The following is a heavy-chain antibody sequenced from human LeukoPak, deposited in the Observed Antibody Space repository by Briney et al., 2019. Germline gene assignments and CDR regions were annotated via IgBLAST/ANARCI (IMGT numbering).Heavy chain of an antibody. Sequence: GASVKVSCKASGYTFTGYYMHWVRQAPGQGLEWMGWINPNSGGTNYAQKFQGRVTMTEDTSTDTAYMELSSLRSEDTAVYYCATAIRARGRDGYNFDYWGQGTLVTVSS. CDR3: ATAIRARGRDGYNFDY. CDR1: GYTFTGYY. CDR2: INPNSGGT. D-gene: IGHD5-24*01. V-gene: IGHV1-2*02. J-gene: IGHJ4*02.